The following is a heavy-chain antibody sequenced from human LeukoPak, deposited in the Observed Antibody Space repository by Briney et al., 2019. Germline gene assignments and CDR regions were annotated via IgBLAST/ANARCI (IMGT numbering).Heavy chain of an antibody. J-gene: IGHJ4*02. Sequence: PSETLSLTCTVSGGSISSSSYYWGWIRQPPGKGLEWIGSIYYSGSTYYNPSLKSRVTLSVDTSKNQFSLKLSSVTAADTAVYYCARGLREYSSSYLFDYWGQGTLVTVSS. CDR3: ARGLREYSSSYLFDY. D-gene: IGHD6-6*01. CDR2: IYYSGST. V-gene: IGHV4-39*01. CDR1: GGSISSSSYY.